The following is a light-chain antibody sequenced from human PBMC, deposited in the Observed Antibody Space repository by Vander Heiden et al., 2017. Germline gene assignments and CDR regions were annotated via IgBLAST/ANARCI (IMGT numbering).Light chain of an antibody. V-gene: IGLV1-47*01. CDR1: SYNIGSNY. Sequence: QSVVTPPPSASGPPGQRVTISCTGSSYNIGSNYVYWYQQHPGTAPKLLIYRNNQRPSGVPDRFSGSKSGTSASLAISGLRSEDEADYYCAAWDDSLSGLVFGGGTKLTVL. CDR3: AAWDDSLSGLV. CDR2: RNN. J-gene: IGLJ2*01.